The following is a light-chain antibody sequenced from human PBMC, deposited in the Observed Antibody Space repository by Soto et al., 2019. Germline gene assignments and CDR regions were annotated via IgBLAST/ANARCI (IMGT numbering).Light chain of an antibody. V-gene: IGKV3-20*01. CDR2: GAS. J-gene: IGKJ2*01. CDR3: QQYDSSTYT. CDR1: QGVSTSY. Sequence: EIVLTQSPGTLSLSPGERATLSCRASQGVSTSYLAWYQQKPGQAPRLLIYGASSRASGIPHRFSGSGSGTDFTLTINRLEPEDFAVYYCQQYDSSTYTFGQGTKLEFK.